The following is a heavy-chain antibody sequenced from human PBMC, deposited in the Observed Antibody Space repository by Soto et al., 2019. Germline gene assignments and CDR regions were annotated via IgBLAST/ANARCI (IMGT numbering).Heavy chain of an antibody. CDR1: GGSISSCATGSY. J-gene: IGHJ4*02. Sequence: QVQLQESGPGLVKPSQTLSLTCTVSGGSISSCATGSYWTWIRQLPGKGLEWIGYIYYTGNTYYNPSLKSRPTISIDTSENQFSLRLTSVTAADTAVYFCASGHDAYKVRYWGQGTLVTVSS. V-gene: IGHV4-31*03. CDR2: IYYTGNT. D-gene: IGHD1-1*01. CDR3: ASGHDAYKVRY.